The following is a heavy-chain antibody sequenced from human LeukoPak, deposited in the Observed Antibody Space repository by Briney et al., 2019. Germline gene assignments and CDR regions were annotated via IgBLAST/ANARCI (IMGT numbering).Heavy chain of an antibody. J-gene: IGHJ6*03. Sequence: SETLSLTCTVSGGSISSYYWSWIRQPPGKGLEWIGYIYYSGSTNYNPSLKSRVTISVDTSKNQFSLKLSSVTAADTAVYYCARSGPPFWYMDVWGKGTTVTVSS. CDR2: IYYSGST. CDR1: GGSISSYY. V-gene: IGHV4-59*01. D-gene: IGHD3-3*01. CDR3: ARSGPPFWYMDV.